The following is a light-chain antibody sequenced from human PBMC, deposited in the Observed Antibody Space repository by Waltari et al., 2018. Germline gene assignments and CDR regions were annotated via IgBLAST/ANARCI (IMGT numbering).Light chain of an antibody. J-gene: IGLJ2*01. V-gene: IGLV3-1*01. CDR2: QDS. CDR1: KLGDKY. Sequence: SYELTQPPSVSVSPGQTASITCSGDKLGDKYVSWYQLKPGQSPVLVIYQDSQRPSGIPERSSGANSGNTATLTISGTQAMDEADYYCQAWDSSTVVFGGGTKLTVL. CDR3: QAWDSSTVV.